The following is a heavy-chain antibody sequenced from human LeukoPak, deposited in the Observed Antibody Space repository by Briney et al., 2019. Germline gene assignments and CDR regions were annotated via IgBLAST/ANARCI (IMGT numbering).Heavy chain of an antibody. D-gene: IGHD1-14*01. CDR1: GFTFSSYE. V-gene: IGHV3-48*03. J-gene: IGHJ4*02. CDR3: ARDQPYGAFDY. CDR2: ISSSGSTI. Sequence: GGSLRLSCAASGFTFSSYEMNWVRQAPGKGLEWVSYISSSGSTIYYADSVKGRFTISRDNAKNSLYLQMNSLRAEDTAVYYCARDQPYGAFDYWGQGTLVTVSS.